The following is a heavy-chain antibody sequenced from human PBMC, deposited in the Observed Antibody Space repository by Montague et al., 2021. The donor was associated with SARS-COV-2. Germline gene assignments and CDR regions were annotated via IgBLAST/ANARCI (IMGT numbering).Heavy chain of an antibody. CDR2: TNYRSKWHY. D-gene: IGHD3-16*01. Sequence: CAISGDSVSSNNDAWNWIRQSPSRGLEWLGRTNYRSKWHYDYAVSVKSRILIIPNTSENQFSLQLNSVTPEDTAVYYCALSLSYGYYYYGMDVWGQGTTVTVSS. CDR1: GDSVSSNNDA. CDR3: ALSLSYGYYYYGMDV. V-gene: IGHV6-1*01. J-gene: IGHJ6*02.